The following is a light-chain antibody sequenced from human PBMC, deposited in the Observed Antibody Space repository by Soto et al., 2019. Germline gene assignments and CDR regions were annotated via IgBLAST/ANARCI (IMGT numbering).Light chain of an antibody. Sequence: QSALTQPPSASGSPGQSVTISCTGTSSDVGGYNYVSWYQQHPGKAPKLMIYEVSKRPSGVPDRFSGSKSGTTASLTVSGLQAEDEADYYCRSYAGSNIKVFGGGTKLTVL. J-gene: IGLJ2*01. CDR2: EVS. CDR1: SSDVGGYNY. V-gene: IGLV2-8*01. CDR3: RSYAGSNIKV.